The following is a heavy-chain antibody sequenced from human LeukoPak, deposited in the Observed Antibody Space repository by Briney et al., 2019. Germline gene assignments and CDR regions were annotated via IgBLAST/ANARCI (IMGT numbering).Heavy chain of an antibody. V-gene: IGHV4-34*01. CDR1: RVSPTFYS. CDR2: TNPSGDT. D-gene: IGHD3/OR15-3a*01. CDR3: SRGNRTMTLDWGNAFYI. J-gene: IGHJ3*02. Sequence: PSETLSPTSALSRVSPTFYSSSWSCQSPGKGLEWIGETNPSGDTNYSPSLKSRASISVDTSKNQFSLNVRSVTVADTAVYFCSRGNRTMTLDWGNAFYIWGRGTMVTVSS.